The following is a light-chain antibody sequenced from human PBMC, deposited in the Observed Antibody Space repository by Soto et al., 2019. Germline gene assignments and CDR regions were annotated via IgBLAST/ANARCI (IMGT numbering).Light chain of an antibody. J-gene: IGLJ2*01. CDR2: DVI. Sequence: QSALTQPPSASGSPGQSVTISCTGTSSDVGGYNYVSWYQQHPVKVPKLMIYDVIKRPSGVPDRFSGSKSGNTASLTVSGLQAEDEADYYCSSYAGSNNLVFGGGTKLTVL. CDR1: SSDVGGYNY. CDR3: SSYAGSNNLV. V-gene: IGLV2-8*01.